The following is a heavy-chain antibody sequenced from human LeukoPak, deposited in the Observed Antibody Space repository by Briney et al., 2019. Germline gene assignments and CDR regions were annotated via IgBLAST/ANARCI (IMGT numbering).Heavy chain of an antibody. D-gene: IGHD3-10*01. Sequence: GASVKVSCKASGYTFTGYYMHWVRQAPGQGLEWTGWINPNSGGTNYAQKFQGWVTMTRDTSISTAYMELSRLRSDDTAVYYCARDGLLWFGEGSYGMDVWGQGTTVTVSS. CDR2: INPNSGGT. V-gene: IGHV1-2*04. CDR1: GYTFTGYY. J-gene: IGHJ6*02. CDR3: ARDGLLWFGEGSYGMDV.